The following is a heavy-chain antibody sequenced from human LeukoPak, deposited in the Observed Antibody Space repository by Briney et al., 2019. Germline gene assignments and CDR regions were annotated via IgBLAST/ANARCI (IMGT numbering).Heavy chain of an antibody. CDR1: GGTFSSYA. D-gene: IGHD2-15*01. CDR2: IIPIFGIA. Sequence: GASVKVSCKASGGTFSSYAISWVRQAPGQGLEWMGRIIPIFGIANYAQKFQGRGTITADKSTSTAYMELSSLRSEDTAVYYCARDAYCSGGSCLPHAFDYWGQGTLVTVSS. V-gene: IGHV1-69*04. J-gene: IGHJ4*02. CDR3: ARDAYCSGGSCLPHAFDY.